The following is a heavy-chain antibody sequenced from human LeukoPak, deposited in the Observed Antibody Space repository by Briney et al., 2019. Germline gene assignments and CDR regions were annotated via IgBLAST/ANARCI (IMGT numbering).Heavy chain of an antibody. D-gene: IGHD6-13*01. J-gene: IGHJ5*02. CDR1: GVSISSSNSY. CDR2: IYHSGST. V-gene: IGHV4-39*07. CDR3: ARIYSSSWFLNWFDP. Sequence: SETLSLTCTVSGVSISSSNSYWGWIRQPPGKGLECIGTIYHSGSTYYNPSLKSQVTISVDTSKNQFSLKLNSVTAADTAVYYCARIYSSSWFLNWFDPWGQGTLVTVSS.